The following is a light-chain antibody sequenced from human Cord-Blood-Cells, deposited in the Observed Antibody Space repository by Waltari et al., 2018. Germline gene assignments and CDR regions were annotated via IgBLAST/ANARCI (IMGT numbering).Light chain of an antibody. CDR2: GAS. Sequence: EIVMTQSPATLSVSQGERATLSCRASQSVSSNLAWYQQKPGQAPRLLIYGASTRASGIPARFSGSGSGTEFTLTISSLQSEDFAVYYCQKYNNWPDTFGQGTKLAIK. CDR3: QKYNNWPDT. CDR1: QSVSSN. J-gene: IGKJ2*01. V-gene: IGKV3-15*01.